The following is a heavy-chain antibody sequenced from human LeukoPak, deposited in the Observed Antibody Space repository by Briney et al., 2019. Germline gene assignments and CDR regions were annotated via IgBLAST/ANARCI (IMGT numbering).Heavy chain of an antibody. J-gene: IGHJ6*03. CDR3: ARDSVAMVRALGRYYYYYMDV. V-gene: IGHV1-69*13. CDR2: IIPIFGTP. Sequence: GASVKVSCKASGGTFSSYAISWVRQAPGQGLEWMGGIIPIFGTPNYAQKFQGRLTITADESTSTAYMELSSLRSEDTAVYYCARDSVAMVRALGRYYYYYMDVWGKGTTVTISS. D-gene: IGHD3-10*01. CDR1: GGTFSSYA.